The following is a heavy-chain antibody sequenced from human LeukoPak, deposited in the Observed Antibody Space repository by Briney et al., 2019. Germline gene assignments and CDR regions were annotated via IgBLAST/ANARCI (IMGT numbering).Heavy chain of an antibody. V-gene: IGHV4-4*07. D-gene: IGHD2-2*02. J-gene: IGHJ3*02. CDR3: ASTVVPAAIGAFDI. Sequence: SETLSLTCTVSGDSISGYYWSWIRQPAGKGLEWIGRIYTSGSTNYNPSLKSRVTMSVDTSKNQFSLKLSSVTAADTAVYYCASTVVPAAIGAFDIWGQGTMVTVSS. CDR1: GDSISGYY. CDR2: IYTSGST.